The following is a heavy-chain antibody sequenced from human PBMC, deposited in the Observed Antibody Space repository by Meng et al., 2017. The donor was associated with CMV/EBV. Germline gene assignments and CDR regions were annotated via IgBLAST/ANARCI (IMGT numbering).Heavy chain of an antibody. CDR3: TRAIIAPHHYGSGNYFRWFDP. CDR2: IRSKAFGGTT. Sequence: GESLKISCTASGFSFGDYAMSWVRQAPGKGLEWVGFIRSKAFGGTTEYATSVKGGFTISRDDSKTIAYLQMNSLKIEDTAVYYCTRAIIAPHHYGSGNYFRWFDPWGQGTLVTVSS. V-gene: IGHV3-49*04. D-gene: IGHD3-10*01. J-gene: IGHJ5*02. CDR1: GFSFGDYA.